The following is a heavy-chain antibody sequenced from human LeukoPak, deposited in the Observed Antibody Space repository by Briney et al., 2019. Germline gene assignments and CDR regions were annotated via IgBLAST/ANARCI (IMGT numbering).Heavy chain of an antibody. V-gene: IGHV3-33*03. J-gene: IGHJ4*02. D-gene: IGHD3-9*01. CDR3: ANDMTGPVDS. Sequence: GGSLRLSCAASGFAFNIFGMHWVRQAPGKGLEFVANIWEDGTNIHYADSVKGRFTISRDNAKNTLYLQMNSLRAEDTAVYHCANDMTGPVDSWGQGTLVTVSS. CDR1: GFAFNIFG. CDR2: IWEDGTNI.